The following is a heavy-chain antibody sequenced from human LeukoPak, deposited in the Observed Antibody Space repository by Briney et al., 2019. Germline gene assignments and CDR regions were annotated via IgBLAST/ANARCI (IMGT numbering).Heavy chain of an antibody. CDR1: GYTFTDYY. CDR2: INPSSGGT. Sequence: ASVKVSCKASGYTFTDYYMHWVRQAPGQGLEWMGWINPSSGGTNYAQSFQGRVTMARDTSITTAFMELRRLISDDTAVYYCARLRYVGSGYPFDYWGQGTLVTVSS. J-gene: IGHJ4*02. D-gene: IGHD3-22*01. V-gene: IGHV1-2*02. CDR3: ARLRYVGSGYPFDY.